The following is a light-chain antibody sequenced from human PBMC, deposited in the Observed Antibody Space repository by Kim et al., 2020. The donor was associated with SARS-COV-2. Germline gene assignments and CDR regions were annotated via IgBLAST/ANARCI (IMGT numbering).Light chain of an antibody. Sequence: GTTVTSSCNRSSGSVNDEYVQWYQQRPGGVPTTVIYEDDQRPSGVSDRFSGSIDNSSNSASLAVSGLRTEDEADYYCQSYNRDNVLFGGGTQLTVL. V-gene: IGLV6-57*03. CDR2: EDD. J-gene: IGLJ2*01. CDR1: SGSVNDEY. CDR3: QSYNRDNVL.